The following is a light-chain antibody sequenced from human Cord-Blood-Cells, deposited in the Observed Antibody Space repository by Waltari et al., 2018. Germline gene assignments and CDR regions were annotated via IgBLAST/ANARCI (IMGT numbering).Light chain of an antibody. Sequence: QSALTQPASVSGSPGQSITIPCTGTSSDVGGYNYFSWYQQHPGKAPKLMIYDVSNRPSGVSNRFSGSKSGNTASLTISGLQAEDEADYYCSSYTSSSTLDVVFGGGTKLTVL. V-gene: IGLV2-14*01. CDR2: DVS. CDR3: SSYTSSSTLDVV. J-gene: IGLJ2*01. CDR1: SSDVGGYNY.